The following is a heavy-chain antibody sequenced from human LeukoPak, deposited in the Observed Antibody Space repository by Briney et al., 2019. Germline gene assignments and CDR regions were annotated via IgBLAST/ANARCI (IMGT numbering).Heavy chain of an antibody. V-gene: IGHV4-34*01. J-gene: IGHJ4*02. CDR2: INHSGST. Sequence: PSETLSLTCAVYGGSFSGYYWSWIRQPPGKGLEWIGEINHSGSTNYNPSLKSRVTISVDTSKNQFSLKLSSATAADTAVYYCARVEVRGVITDKWGQGTLVAVSS. CDR3: ARVEVRGVITDK. CDR1: GGSFSGYY. D-gene: IGHD3-10*01.